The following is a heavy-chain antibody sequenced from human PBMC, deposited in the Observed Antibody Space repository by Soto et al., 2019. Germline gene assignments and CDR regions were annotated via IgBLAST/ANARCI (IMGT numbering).Heavy chain of an antibody. D-gene: IGHD5-12*01. V-gene: IGHV4-31*03. CDR1: GGSISSGGYY. J-gene: IGHJ4*02. CDR3: ARAAVDIVATILDY. Sequence: QVQLQESGPGLAKPSQTLSLTCTVSGGSISSGGYYWSWIRQYPGKGLEWIGYINYSVTTHYTPSLQRRVSISIDTSKNQVSLRLNSVTAADTAVYYCARAAVDIVATILDYWGQGVLVTVSA. CDR2: INYSVTT.